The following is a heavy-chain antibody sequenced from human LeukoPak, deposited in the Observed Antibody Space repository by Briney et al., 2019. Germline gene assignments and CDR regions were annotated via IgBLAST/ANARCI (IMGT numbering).Heavy chain of an antibody. CDR2: IITSGGGT. CDR3: AKSTVSPTYYDSSGSFDY. CDR1: GCTFSSYA. Sequence: GGALRLACAASGCTFSSYAMSWGRQAPGKGLEWVSAIITSGGGTYYADCVKGRFTSSRDNSKYTLYLQMKSLRAEDTALSYCAKSTVSPTYYDSSGSFDYWGQGTLVTVSS. D-gene: IGHD3-22*01. V-gene: IGHV3-23*01. J-gene: IGHJ4*02.